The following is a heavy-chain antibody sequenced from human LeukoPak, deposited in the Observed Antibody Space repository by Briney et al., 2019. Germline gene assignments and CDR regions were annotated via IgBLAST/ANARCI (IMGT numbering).Heavy chain of an antibody. CDR3: ARDKGIAVAGTHFDY. J-gene: IGHJ4*02. V-gene: IGHV3-21*01. CDR1: GFTFSSYA. Sequence: GGSLRLSCAASGFTFSSYAMSWVRQAPGKGLEWVSSISSSSSYIYYADPVKGRFTISRDNAKNSLYLQMNSLRAEDTAVYYCARDKGIAVAGTHFDYWGQGTLVTVSS. D-gene: IGHD6-19*01. CDR2: ISSSSSYI.